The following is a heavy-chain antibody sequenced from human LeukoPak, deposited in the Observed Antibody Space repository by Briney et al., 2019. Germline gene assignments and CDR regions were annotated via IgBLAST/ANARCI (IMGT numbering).Heavy chain of an antibody. D-gene: IGHD2-2*01. Sequence: PSGTLSLTCDVSGGSITQTNYWTWVRQPPGKGLEWIGSIYYSGSTYYNPSLKSRVTISVDTSKNQFSLKLSSVTAADTAVYYCARQAPIVVVPAAMRHSSWGVNWFDPWGQGTLVTVSS. CDR2: IYYSGST. CDR1: GGSITQTNY. CDR3: ARQAPIVVVPAAMRHSSWGVNWFDP. V-gene: IGHV4-39*01. J-gene: IGHJ5*02.